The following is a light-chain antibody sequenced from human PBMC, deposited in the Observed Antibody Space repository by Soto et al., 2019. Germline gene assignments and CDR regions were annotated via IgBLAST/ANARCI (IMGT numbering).Light chain of an antibody. V-gene: IGKV3-20*01. J-gene: IGKJ1*01. CDR1: QSVSSNY. Sequence: EIVLTQSPGTLSLSPGERATLSCRASQSVSSNYLAWYQQKPGQAPRLLIYGASSRLTGIPDRFSGSGSGTDFTLTISRLEPEDFAVYYCQQYDKWPRTFGQGTKVEI. CDR3: QQYDKWPRT. CDR2: GAS.